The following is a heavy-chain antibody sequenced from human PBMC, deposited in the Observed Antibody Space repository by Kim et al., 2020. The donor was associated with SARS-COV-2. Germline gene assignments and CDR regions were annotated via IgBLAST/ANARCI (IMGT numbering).Heavy chain of an antibody. V-gene: IGHV3-33*01. Sequence: GGSLRLSCAASGFTFSSYGMHWVRQAPGKGLEWVAVIWYDGSNKYYADSVKGRFTISRDNSKNTLYLQMNSLRAEDTAVYYCARDGCTKGVCPGFFNYWGQGTLVTVSS. J-gene: IGHJ4*02. CDR3: ARDGCTKGVCPGFFNY. CDR2: IWYDGSNK. D-gene: IGHD2-8*01. CDR1: GFTFSSYG.